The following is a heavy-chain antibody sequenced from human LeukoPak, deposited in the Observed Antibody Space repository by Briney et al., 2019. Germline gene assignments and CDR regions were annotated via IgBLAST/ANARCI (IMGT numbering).Heavy chain of an antibody. CDR1: GLPFISYW. CDR3: ASSSATTVVSH. J-gene: IGHJ4*02. Sequence: GSLRLSCVASGLPFISYWMHWVRQAPGKGLVWVSRINSDGSSTSYADSVKGRFTISRDNAKKTLYLQMNTLSAEDTAVYYCASSSATTVVSHWGQGTLVTVSS. V-gene: IGHV3-74*01. CDR2: INSDGSST. D-gene: IGHD1-1*01.